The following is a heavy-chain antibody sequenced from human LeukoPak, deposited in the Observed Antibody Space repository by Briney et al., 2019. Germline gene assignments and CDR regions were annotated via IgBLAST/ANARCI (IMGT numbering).Heavy chain of an antibody. V-gene: IGHV3-33*01. J-gene: IGHJ6*02. CDR1: GFTFSSYG. CDR3: ARERVTGTSYYYYYGMDV. CDR2: IWHDGSNK. D-gene: IGHD6-19*01. Sequence: PGGSLRLSCAASGFTFSSYGMHWVRQAPGKGLEWVAVIWHDGSNKYYAASVKGRFTISRDNSKNALYLKMNSLRAEDTAVYYCARERVTGTSYYYYYGMDVWGQGTTVTVSS.